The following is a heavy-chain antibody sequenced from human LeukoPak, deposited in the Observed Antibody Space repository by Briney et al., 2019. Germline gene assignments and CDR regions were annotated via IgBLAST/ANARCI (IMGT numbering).Heavy chain of an antibody. D-gene: IGHD3-9*01. Sequence: SETLSLTCAVYGGSLSGSSWDWIRQTPGKGLEWIGEIHQSGSTTYNPSLKSRVTVSADTSKNQFSLKLNSVTAADTAVYYCARLLNYDILTGYNIEDYWGQGALVTVSS. V-gene: IGHV4-34*01. CDR3: ARLLNYDILTGYNIEDY. CDR2: IHQSGST. CDR1: GGSLSGSS. J-gene: IGHJ4*02.